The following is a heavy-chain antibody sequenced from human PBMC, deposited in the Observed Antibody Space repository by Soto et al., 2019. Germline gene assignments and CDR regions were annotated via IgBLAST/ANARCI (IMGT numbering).Heavy chain of an antibody. J-gene: IGHJ6*02. CDR1: GYTFTSYG. D-gene: IGHD6-13*01. V-gene: IGHV1-18*04. CDR2: ISAYNGNT. CDR3: ARASSSSWYPNYYYYYRMDV. Sequence: GASVKVSCKASGYTFTSYGISWVRQAPGQGLEWMGWISAYNGNTNYAQKLQGRVTMTTDTSTSTAYMELRSLRSDDTAVYYCARASSSSWYPNYYYYYRMDVWGQGTTVTAP.